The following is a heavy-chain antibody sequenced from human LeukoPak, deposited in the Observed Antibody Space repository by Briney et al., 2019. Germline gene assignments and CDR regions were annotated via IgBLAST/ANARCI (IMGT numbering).Heavy chain of an antibody. J-gene: IGHJ5*02. CDR1: RGSISSSSYY. D-gene: IGHD3-9*01. CDR2: IYYSGST. CDR3: ARDRAGGQYFGP. V-gene: IGHV4-39*07. Sequence: AETLSLTCTLSRGSISSSSYYWGWIRQPPGKGLEWIGSIYYSGSTNYNPSLKSRVTISVDTFKNQFSWKLSSVTAADTDVYYCARDRAGGQYFGPWGQGSLVTVSS.